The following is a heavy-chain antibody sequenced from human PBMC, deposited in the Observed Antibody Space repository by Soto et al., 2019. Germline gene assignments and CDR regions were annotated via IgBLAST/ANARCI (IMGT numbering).Heavy chain of an antibody. CDR3: AMSYGLVYRAFDY. D-gene: IGHD3-16*02. CDR1: GDTFSFYT. V-gene: IGHV1-69*02. Sequence: QVQLVQSGAELKKPGSSVKVSCKASGDTFSFYTINWVRQAPGLGLEWMGRVNPILSMSNYAQKSQCRVTMTADKSSSTAYMELRRLRSEDTAFYDCAMSYGLVYRAFDYWGHGALVTVAS. J-gene: IGHJ4*01. CDR2: VNPILSMS.